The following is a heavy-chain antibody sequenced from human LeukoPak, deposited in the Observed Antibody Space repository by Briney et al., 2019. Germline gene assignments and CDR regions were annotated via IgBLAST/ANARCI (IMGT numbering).Heavy chain of an antibody. V-gene: IGHV3-53*01. CDR1: GFSVSSNY. CDR3: AREGTTTSSDY. J-gene: IGHJ4*02. Sequence: GGSLRLSCAASGFSVSSNYMNWVRQAPGKGLEWVSVIYSGVSTYYADSVRGRFTISRDNSKNTLYLQMNSLRAEDTAVYYCAREGTTTSSDYWGQGTLVTVSS. D-gene: IGHD1-26*01. CDR2: IYSGVST.